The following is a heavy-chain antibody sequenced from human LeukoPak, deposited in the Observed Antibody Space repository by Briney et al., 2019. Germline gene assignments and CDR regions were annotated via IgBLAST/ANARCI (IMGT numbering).Heavy chain of an antibody. Sequence: SETLSLTCTVSGGSISNYYWSWVRQPPGKGLEWIGYIYYSGSTNCNPSLKSRVTISVDTSKNQFSLKLSSVTAADTAVYYCARGGPSYSSSWYGSDYYYYYGMDVWGQGTTVTVSS. V-gene: IGHV4-59*12. CDR3: ARGGPSYSSSWYGSDYYYYYGMDV. J-gene: IGHJ6*02. D-gene: IGHD6-13*01. CDR1: GGSISNYY. CDR2: IYYSGST.